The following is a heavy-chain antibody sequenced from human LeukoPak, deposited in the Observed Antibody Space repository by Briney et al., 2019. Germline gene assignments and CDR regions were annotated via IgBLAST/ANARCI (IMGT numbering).Heavy chain of an antibody. CDR3: AKRNSNYYYFDH. CDR2: IGGSGGST. D-gene: IGHD4-11*01. V-gene: IGHV3-23*01. J-gene: IGHJ4*02. CDR1: GFTFSNSA. Sequence: PGGSLRLSCAASGFTFSNSAMNWVRQAPGRGLEWVSGIGGSGGSTYYADSVRGRFTISRDNSKNTLYLQMNSLRAEDTAVYCCAKRNSNYYYFDHWGQGTLVTVSS.